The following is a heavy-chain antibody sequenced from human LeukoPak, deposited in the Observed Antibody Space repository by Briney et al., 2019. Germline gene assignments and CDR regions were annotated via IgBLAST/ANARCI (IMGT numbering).Heavy chain of an antibody. Sequence: PGGSLRLSCAAAGFTFSSHSMNWVRQAPGKGLEWVSSISRSESYIYHADSVKGRFTTSRDNAKNSLYLQMNSLRAEDTAVYYCARDLSDYIWGSYRYFDYWGQGTLVTVSS. V-gene: IGHV3-21*01. CDR3: ARDLSDYIWGSYRYFDY. CDR2: ISRSESYI. D-gene: IGHD3-16*02. CDR1: GFTFSSHS. J-gene: IGHJ4*02.